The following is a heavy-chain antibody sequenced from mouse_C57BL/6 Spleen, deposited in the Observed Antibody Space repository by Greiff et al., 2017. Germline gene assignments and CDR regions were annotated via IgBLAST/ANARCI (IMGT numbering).Heavy chain of an antibody. D-gene: IGHD1-1*01. J-gene: IGHJ4*01. CDR2: FSSGSSTI. CDR3: ARAGSNNVCYAMDD. V-gene: IGHV5-17*01. CDR1: GFTFSAYG. Sequence: DVKLVESGGGLVKPGGSLKLSCAASGFTFSAYGMHWVRQAPEKGLEWVAYFSSGSSTIYYADTVKGRFTFSIDNAKNTMILQMTSLRSEDTAMYYCARAGSNNVCYAMDDWGQGTSVTVSS.